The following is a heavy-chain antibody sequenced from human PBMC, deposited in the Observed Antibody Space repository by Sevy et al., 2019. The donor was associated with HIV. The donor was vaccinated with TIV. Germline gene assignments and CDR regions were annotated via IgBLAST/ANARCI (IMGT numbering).Heavy chain of an antibody. CDR1: GYTFTSFR. J-gene: IGHJ4*02. V-gene: IGHV1-18*01. CDR2: ISALNGDT. D-gene: IGHD2-15*01. CDR3: ARAYCSGGRCYSLAY. Sequence: ASVKVSCEASGYTFTSFRITWVRQAPGQGLEWMGWISALNGDTNYAQTLQGRVTMTTDTSTNTAYMELRSLRSDDTAVYYCARAYCSGGRCYSLAYWGQGTLVTVSS.